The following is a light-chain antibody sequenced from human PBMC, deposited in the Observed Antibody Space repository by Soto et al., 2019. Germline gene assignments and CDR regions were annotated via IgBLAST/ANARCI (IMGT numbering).Light chain of an antibody. Sequence: VMNKFPSTLSVSPAERATLPCRASQSVSNKLAWYQQKLGRSPSLLIYGASTRATGIAARFSGSGSGTEFTLTIISLQSEDFAVYFCQQYHKWPLTFGGGTKVDIK. V-gene: IGKV3-15*01. J-gene: IGKJ4*01. CDR1: QSVSNK. CDR3: QQYHKWPLT. CDR2: GAS.